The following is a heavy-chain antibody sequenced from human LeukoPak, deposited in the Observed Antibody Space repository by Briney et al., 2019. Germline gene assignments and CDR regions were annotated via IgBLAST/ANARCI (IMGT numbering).Heavy chain of an antibody. CDR1: GFTFDDYG. CDR3: ARLRGSGSYYNGGVDY. V-gene: IGHV3-20*04. D-gene: IGHD3-10*01. CDR2: INWNGGST. Sequence: PGGSLRLSCAASGFTFDDYGMSWVRQAPGKGLEWVSGINWNGGSTGYADSVKGRFTISRDNAKNSVYLQMNSLRAEDTALYYCARLRGSGSYYNGGVDYWGQGTLVTVSS. J-gene: IGHJ4*02.